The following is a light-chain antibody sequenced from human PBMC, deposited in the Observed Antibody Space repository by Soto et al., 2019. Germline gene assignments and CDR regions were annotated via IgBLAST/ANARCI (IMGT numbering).Light chain of an antibody. Sequence: EIVLTQSPGTLSLSPGERANLSCRASQSLGNTYLAWYQRKPGQAPRLLIYDASSRATDIPDRFSGSGAGTDFTLTISRLEPEDSAVYYCQQYGTLITFGQGTRLEIK. CDR1: QSLGNTY. CDR2: DAS. J-gene: IGKJ5*01. CDR3: QQYGTLIT. V-gene: IGKV3-20*01.